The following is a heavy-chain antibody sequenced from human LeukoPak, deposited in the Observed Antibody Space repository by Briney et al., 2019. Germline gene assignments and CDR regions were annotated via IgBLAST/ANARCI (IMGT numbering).Heavy chain of an antibody. D-gene: IGHD1-26*01. CDR2: VYYTGNT. V-gene: IGHV4-59*01. CDR1: GGSISTYY. CDR3: ARGAESYYDRHFDY. Sequence: PSETLSLTCTVSGGSISTYYWSWIRQPPGKGLEWIGYVYYTGNTDYNPSLKSRVTISVDTSKKQFSLNLRSVSAADTAVYYCARGAESYYDRHFDYWGQGILGTVSS. J-gene: IGHJ4*02.